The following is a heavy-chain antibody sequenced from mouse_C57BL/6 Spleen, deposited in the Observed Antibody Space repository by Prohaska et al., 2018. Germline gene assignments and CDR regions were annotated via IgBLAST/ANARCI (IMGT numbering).Heavy chain of an antibody. J-gene: IGHJ2*01. Sequence: SPYTFTSYWITWVKQRPGQGLEWIGDIYPGSGSTNYNEKFKSKATLTVDTSSSTAYMQLSSLTSEDSAVYYCASGSSLFDYWGQGTTLTVSS. CDR3: ASGSSLFDY. V-gene: IGHV1-55*01. CDR1: PYTFTSYW. D-gene: IGHD1-1*01. CDR2: IYPGSGST.